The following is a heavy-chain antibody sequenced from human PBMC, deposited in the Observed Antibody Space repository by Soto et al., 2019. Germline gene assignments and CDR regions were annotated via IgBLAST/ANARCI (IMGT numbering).Heavy chain of an antibody. Sequence: GSLRLSCAASGFTFSSYGMHWVRQAPGKGLEWVAVIWYDGSNKYYADSVKGRFTISRDNSKNTLYLQMNSLRAEDTAVYYCARDYYGSGSPWGAYFDYWGQGTLVTVSS. V-gene: IGHV3-33*01. J-gene: IGHJ4*02. D-gene: IGHD3-10*01. CDR3: ARDYYGSGSPWGAYFDY. CDR1: GFTFSSYG. CDR2: IWYDGSNK.